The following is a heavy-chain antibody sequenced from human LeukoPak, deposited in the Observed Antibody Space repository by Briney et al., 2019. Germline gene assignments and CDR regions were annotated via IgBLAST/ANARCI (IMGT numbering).Heavy chain of an antibody. CDR3: AKDRDSGSYRGAFDY. D-gene: IGHD1-26*01. V-gene: IGHV3-30*18. Sequence: GGSLRLSCAASGFTFSSYGMHWVRQAPGKGLEWVAVISYDGSNKYYADSAKGRFTISRDNSKNTLYLQMNSLRAEDTAVYYCAKDRDSGSYRGAFDYWGQGTLVTVSS. J-gene: IGHJ4*02. CDR2: ISYDGSNK. CDR1: GFTFSSYG.